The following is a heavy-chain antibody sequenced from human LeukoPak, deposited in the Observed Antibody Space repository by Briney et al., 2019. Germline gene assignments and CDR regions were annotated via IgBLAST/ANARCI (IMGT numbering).Heavy chain of an antibody. J-gene: IGHJ4*02. CDR3: VRGVGVSRFNYLDS. CDR2: IWYDASNK. Sequence: GRSLRLSCVDSGFTFSAYAMHWVRQAPGKGLEWVAVIWYDASNKYYADSVKGRFTISRDNSKNTLYLQMNSLRDDDTAVYYCVRGVGVSRFNYLDSWGQGTLVIVSS. CDR1: GFTFSAYA. V-gene: IGHV3-33*08. D-gene: IGHD6-13*01.